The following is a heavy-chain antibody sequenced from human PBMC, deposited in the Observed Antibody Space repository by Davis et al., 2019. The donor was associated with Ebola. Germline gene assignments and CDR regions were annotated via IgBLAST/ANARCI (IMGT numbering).Heavy chain of an antibody. CDR1: GDTFSIYA. V-gene: IGHV1-69*13. J-gene: IGHJ6*02. Sequence: AASVKVSCKASGDTFSIYAINWVRQAPGQGLEWMGGIIPLFGTVNYAQKFQDRVTITADESTSTAYIELSSLRSEDTAVYYCARPPTSGGHDYYYGMDVWGQGTTVTVSS. CDR2: IIPLFGTV. D-gene: IGHD2-15*01. CDR3: ARPPTSGGHDYYYGMDV.